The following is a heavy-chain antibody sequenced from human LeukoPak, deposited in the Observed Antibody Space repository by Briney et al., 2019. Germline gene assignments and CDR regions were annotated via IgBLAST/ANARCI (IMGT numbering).Heavy chain of an antibody. D-gene: IGHD3-22*01. CDR1: GGSFSGYY. CDR3: ARLYYDSTLQH. CDR2: INHSGST. Sequence: PSETLSFTCAVYGGSFSGYYWSWIRQPPGKGLEWIGEINHSGSTNYNPSLKSRVTISVDTSKNQFSLKLSSVTAADTAVYYCARLYYDSTLQHWGQGTLVTVSS. V-gene: IGHV4-34*01. J-gene: IGHJ1*01.